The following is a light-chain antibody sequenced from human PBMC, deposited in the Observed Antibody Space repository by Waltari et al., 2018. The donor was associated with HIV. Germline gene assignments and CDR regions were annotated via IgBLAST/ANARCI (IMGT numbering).Light chain of an antibody. Sequence: DIVMTQSPDSLAVSLGERATINCKSSQSVLNSSSNKNSLAWYQQKPGQPPKLLIYWASTREPGVPDRFSVSGSGTDFTLTISSLQAEDVAIDYCHQYYNTPYTFCQGTKLEIK. J-gene: IGKJ2*01. CDR3: HQYYNTPYT. CDR1: QSVLNSSSNKNS. V-gene: IGKV4-1*01. CDR2: WAS.